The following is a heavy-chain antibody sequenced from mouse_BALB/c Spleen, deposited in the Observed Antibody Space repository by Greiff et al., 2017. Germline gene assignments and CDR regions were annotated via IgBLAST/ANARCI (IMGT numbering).Heavy chain of an antibody. Sequence: EVQGVESGGGLVKLGGSLKLSCAASGFTFSSYYMSWVRQTPEKRLELVAAINSNGGSTYYPDTVKGRFTISRDNAKNTLYLQMSSLKSEDTALYYCARHVLRLRARYFDVWGAGTTVTVSS. CDR3: ARHVLRLRARYFDV. CDR2: INSNGGST. CDR1: GFTFSSYY. V-gene: IGHV5-6-2*01. J-gene: IGHJ1*01. D-gene: IGHD1-2*01.